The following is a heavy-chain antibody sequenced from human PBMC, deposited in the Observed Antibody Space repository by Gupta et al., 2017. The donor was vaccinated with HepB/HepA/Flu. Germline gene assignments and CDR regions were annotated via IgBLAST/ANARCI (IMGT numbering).Heavy chain of an antibody. CDR2: INPSGGST. V-gene: IGHV1-46*01. J-gene: IGHJ4*02. CDR1: GYPFTSYY. D-gene: IGHD4-11*01. Sequence: QVPLVQSGAEVTKPGASVKVSCKASGYPFTSYYMHWVRQGPGQGLEWMGIINPSGGSTSYAQKFQGRVTMTRDTSTSSVYMELSSLRSEDTAVYYCATMDDYSNLYGPLDYWGQGTLVTVSS. CDR3: ATMDDYSNLYGPLDY.